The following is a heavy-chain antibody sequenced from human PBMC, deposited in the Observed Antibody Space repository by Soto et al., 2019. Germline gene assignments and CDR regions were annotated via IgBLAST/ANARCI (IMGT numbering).Heavy chain of an antibody. CDR3: TRDLTSYYYDSSDY. CDR1: GFTFGDYA. Sequence: GGSLRLSCTASGFTFGDYAMSWFRQAPGKGLEWVGFIRSNAYGGTTEYAASVKGRFTISRDDSKSIAYLQMNSLKTEDTAVYYCTRDLTSYYYDSSDYWGQGTLVTVSS. D-gene: IGHD3-22*01. V-gene: IGHV3-49*03. J-gene: IGHJ4*02. CDR2: IRSNAYGGTT.